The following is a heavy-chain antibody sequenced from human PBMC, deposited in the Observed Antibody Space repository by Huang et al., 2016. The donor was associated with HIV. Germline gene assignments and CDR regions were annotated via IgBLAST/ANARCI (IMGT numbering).Heavy chain of an antibody. J-gene: IGHJ4*02. V-gene: IGHV3-21*01. CDR1: GFTFSSYS. CDR3: ARVGSGPGPRGGGVWAFDY. Sequence: EVQLVESGGGLVKPGGSLRLSCAASGFTFSSYSMNWVRQGQGKGLGWGESIGTGSSYRYFVDPVKGRFTISRDNAKNSLYLQMNSLRAEDTAVYYCARVGSGPGPRGGGVWAFDYWGQGTLVTVSS. D-gene: IGHD2-21*02. CDR2: IGTGSSYR.